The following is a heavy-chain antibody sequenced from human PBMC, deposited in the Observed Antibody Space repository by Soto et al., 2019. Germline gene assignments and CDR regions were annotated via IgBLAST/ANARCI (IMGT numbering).Heavy chain of an antibody. CDR2: INSDGSST. V-gene: IGHV3-74*01. Sequence: QPXGSLRLSGAASGFTFSSYWMHWVRQAPGKGLVWVSRINSDGSSTSYADSVKGRFTISRDNAKNTLYLQMNSLRAEDTAVYYCARGGVSPRITIFGVVTPENYLMDVWGQGTTVTVSS. CDR3: ARGGVSPRITIFGVVTPENYLMDV. CDR1: GFTFSSYW. J-gene: IGHJ6*02. D-gene: IGHD3-3*01.